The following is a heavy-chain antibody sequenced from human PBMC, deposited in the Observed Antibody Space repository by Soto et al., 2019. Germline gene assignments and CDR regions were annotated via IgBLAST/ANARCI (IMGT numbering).Heavy chain of an antibody. V-gene: IGHV4-31*03. CDR3: ARQKLERKYYYGMDV. CDR2: INYSGST. Sequence: QVQLQESGPGLVKPSQTLSLTCTVSGGSISSGGYYWSWIRQHQGKGMEWIGYINYSGSTYYNPSLKSRVTISVDTSKNQFSLKLSSVTAADTAVYYCARQKLERKYYYGMDVWGQGTTVTVSS. D-gene: IGHD1-1*01. CDR1: GGSISSGGYY. J-gene: IGHJ6*02.